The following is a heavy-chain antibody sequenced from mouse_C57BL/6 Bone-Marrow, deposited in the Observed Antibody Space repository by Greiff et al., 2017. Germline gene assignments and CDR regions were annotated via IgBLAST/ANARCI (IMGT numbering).Heavy chain of an antibody. CDR3: ARDYYGTLAWFAY. CDR1: GYSITSGYY. V-gene: IGHV3-6*01. D-gene: IGHD1-1*02. J-gene: IGHJ3*01. CDR2: ISYDGSN. Sequence: EVQRVESGPGLVKPSQSLSLTCSVTGYSITSGYYWNWIRQFPGNKLEWMGYISYDGSNNYNPSLKNRISITRDTSKNQFFLKLNSVTTEDTATYYCARDYYGTLAWFAYWGQGTLVTVSA.